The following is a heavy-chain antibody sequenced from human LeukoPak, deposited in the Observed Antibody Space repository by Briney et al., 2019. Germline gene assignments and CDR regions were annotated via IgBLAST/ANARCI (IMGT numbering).Heavy chain of an antibody. Sequence: SQTLSLTCTVSGGSIGSGDYYWSWIRQPPGKGLEWIGYIYYSGSTYYNPSLKSRVTISVDTSKNQFSLKLSSVTAADTAVYYCAREFVAYYDFWSGYYTGYFDYWGQGTLVTVSS. V-gene: IGHV4-30-4*01. J-gene: IGHJ4*02. CDR3: AREFVAYYDFWSGYYTGYFDY. CDR1: GGSIGSGDYY. CDR2: IYYSGST. D-gene: IGHD3-3*01.